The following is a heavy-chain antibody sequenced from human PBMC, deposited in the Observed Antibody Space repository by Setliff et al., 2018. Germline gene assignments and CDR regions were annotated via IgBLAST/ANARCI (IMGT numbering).Heavy chain of an antibody. CDR3: SRLVRYCTRTTCQRASGAEL. Sequence: GASVKVSCKASGYTFTSYGITWVRQAPGQGLEWMGWVNTYSGNTNYAQKLQGRVTMTTDTSTNTAYLELRSLTSDDTAVYYCSRLVRYCTRTTCQRASGAELWGQGSLVTVSS. D-gene: IGHD2-2*01. CDR1: GYTFTSYG. V-gene: IGHV1-18*01. J-gene: IGHJ4*02. CDR2: VNTYSGNT.